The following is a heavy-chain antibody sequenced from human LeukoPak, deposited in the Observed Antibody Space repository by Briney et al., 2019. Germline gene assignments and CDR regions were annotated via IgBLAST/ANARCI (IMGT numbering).Heavy chain of an antibody. Sequence: SETLSLTCTVSGGPISSSSYYWGWIRQPPGKGLEWIGRIYSHATTNYSSPLKSTIPISVDMCKNQVSLKLSSVSATDPAVYYCASIAAAGSDRACDYWGQGTLVTVSS. CDR2: IYSHATT. V-gene: IGHV4-39*01. D-gene: IGHD6-13*01. J-gene: IGHJ4*02. CDR1: GGPISSSSYY. CDR3: ASIAAAGSDRACDY.